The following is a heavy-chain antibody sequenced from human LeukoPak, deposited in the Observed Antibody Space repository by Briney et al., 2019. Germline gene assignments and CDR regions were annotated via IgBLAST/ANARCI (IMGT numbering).Heavy chain of an antibody. J-gene: IGHJ2*01. V-gene: IGHV1-2*02. CDR3: ARCRKQVGFAYWHFDL. CDR1: GYTFTGYY. Sequence: GASVKVSCKASGYTFTGYYIHWVRQAPGEGLEWMGWINPDSGGTNYAQKFQGRVTITRDTSISTGYMELSRLRSDDTAVYYCARCRKQVGFAYWHFDLWGRGTLVTVSS. D-gene: IGHD1-26*01. CDR2: INPDSGGT.